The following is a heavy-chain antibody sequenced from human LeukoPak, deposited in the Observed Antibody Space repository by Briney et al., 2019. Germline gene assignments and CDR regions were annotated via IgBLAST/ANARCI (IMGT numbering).Heavy chain of an antibody. D-gene: IGHD3-22*01. CDR1: GGSISSGGYY. Sequence: SQTLSLTCTVSGGSISSGGYYWSRIRQHPGKGLEWIGYIYYSGSTYYNPSLKSRVTISVDTSKNQFSLKLSSVTAADTAVYYCARGFGKNYYDSSGYYGFDYWGQGTLVTVSS. CDR2: IYYSGST. V-gene: IGHV4-31*03. J-gene: IGHJ4*02. CDR3: ARGFGKNYYDSSGYYGFDY.